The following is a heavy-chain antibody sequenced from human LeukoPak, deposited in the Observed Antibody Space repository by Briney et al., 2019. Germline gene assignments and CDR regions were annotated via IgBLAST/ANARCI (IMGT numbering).Heavy chain of an antibody. CDR3: ARSGRVCSSTSCYIAY. V-gene: IGHV4-30-2*05. CDR2: IYHSGST. CDR1: GGSISSGGFS. D-gene: IGHD2-2*02. Sequence: PSQTLSLTCGVSGGSISSGGFSWSWIRQPPGKGLEWIGYIYHSGSTYYKPSLKSRVTISVDTSKNQFSLKLSSVTAADTAVYYCARSGRVCSSTSCYIAYWGQGTLVTVSS. J-gene: IGHJ4*02.